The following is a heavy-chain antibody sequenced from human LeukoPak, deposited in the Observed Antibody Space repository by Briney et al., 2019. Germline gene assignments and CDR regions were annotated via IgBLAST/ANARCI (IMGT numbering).Heavy chain of an antibody. Sequence: GGSLRLSCAASGFTFSSYEMNWVRQAPGKGLEWVSYISSSGSTAYYADSVKGRFTISRDNAKNSLYLQMNSLRGEDTAVYYCARDVVAWAVDWGQGTLVTVSS. D-gene: IGHD2-15*01. CDR2: ISSSGSTA. J-gene: IGHJ4*02. V-gene: IGHV3-48*03. CDR3: ARDVVAWAVD. CDR1: GFTFSSYE.